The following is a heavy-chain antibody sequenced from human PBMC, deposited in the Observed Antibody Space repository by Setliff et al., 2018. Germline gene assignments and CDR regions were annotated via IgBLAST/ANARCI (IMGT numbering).Heavy chain of an antibody. CDR1: TFTLGTYS. V-gene: IGHV3-21*06. Sequence: PGGSLRLSCAASTFTLGTYSMHWVRQAPGKGLAWVSSISPYSDYIYYADSVKGRFTISRDNAKNSLYLQMNSLGAEDTAVYFCARSPANGGHDAFDVWGQGTMLTVSS. J-gene: IGHJ3*01. D-gene: IGHD6-25*01. CDR3: ARSPANGGHDAFDV. CDR2: ISPYSDYI.